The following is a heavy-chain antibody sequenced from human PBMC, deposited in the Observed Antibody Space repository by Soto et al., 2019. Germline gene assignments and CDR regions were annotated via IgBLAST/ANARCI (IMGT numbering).Heavy chain of an antibody. V-gene: IGHV5-51*01. CDR2: IYPGDSDT. CDR3: ARGGFDTSGYCDH. D-gene: IGHD3-22*01. Sequence: DVHLVQSGAEVKKPGESLQISCLGSGYNFDTYWIGWVRQKPGKGLEWMGIIYPGDSDTRYTPSFEGPVTISADKSITAAYLQWSSLKVSDTAIYYCARGGFDTSGYCDHWGQGTLVIVSS. CDR1: GYNFDTYW. J-gene: IGHJ4*02.